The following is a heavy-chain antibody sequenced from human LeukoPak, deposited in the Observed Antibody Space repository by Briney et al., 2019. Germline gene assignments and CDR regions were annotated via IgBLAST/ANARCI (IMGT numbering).Heavy chain of an antibody. Sequence: ASVKVSCKAFGYTFTSYYMHWVRQAPGQGLEWMGIINPSGGSTSYAQKFQGRVTMTRDTSISTAYMELSRLRSDDTAVYYCARGLSGIGYNWFDPWGQGTLVTVSS. CDR3: ARGLSGIGYNWFDP. J-gene: IGHJ5*02. CDR1: GYTFTSYY. CDR2: INPSGGST. V-gene: IGHV1-46*01. D-gene: IGHD1-26*01.